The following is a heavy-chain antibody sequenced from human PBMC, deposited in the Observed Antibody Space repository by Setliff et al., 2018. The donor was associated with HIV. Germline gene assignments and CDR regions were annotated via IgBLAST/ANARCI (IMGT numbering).Heavy chain of an antibody. V-gene: IGHV3-23*01. Sequence: PGGSLRLSCVASGFTFSNYAMSWVRQAPGKGLEWVSGITGIGGGTYYADSVKGRFTISRDNSKNTLYVQMNSLRADDTAIYYCVRDLTTIVTRKVFDIWGQGTMVTVSS. CDR1: GFTFSNYA. D-gene: IGHD4-4*01. J-gene: IGHJ3*02. CDR3: VRDLTTIVTRKVFDI. CDR2: ITGIGGGT.